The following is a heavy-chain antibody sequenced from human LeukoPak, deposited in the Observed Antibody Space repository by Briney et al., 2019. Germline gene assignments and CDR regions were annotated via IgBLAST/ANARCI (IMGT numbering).Heavy chain of an antibody. J-gene: IGHJ1*01. CDR2: INWNGGST. CDR3: ASGAAAGTPEYFQH. CDR1: GFTFDDKG. V-gene: IGHV3-20*01. D-gene: IGHD6-13*01. Sequence: GGSLRLSCAASGFTFDDKGMSWVRQAPGKGLEWVSSINWNGGSTGYADSVKGRFTLSRDNAKNSLYLQMNSLRAEDTALYHCASGAAAGTPEYFQHWGQGTLVTVSS.